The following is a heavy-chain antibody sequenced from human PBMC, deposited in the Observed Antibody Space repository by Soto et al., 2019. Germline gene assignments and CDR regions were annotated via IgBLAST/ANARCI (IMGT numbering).Heavy chain of an antibody. CDR1: GGTFSSYT. CDR3: AVLGRGPLSWGVAFDI. CDR2: IIPILGIA. D-gene: IGHD3-10*01. J-gene: IGHJ3*02. V-gene: IGHV1-69*02. Sequence: SVKVSCKASGGTFSSYTISWVRQAPGQGLEWMGKIIPILGIANYEQKLQGRVTITADKSTSTDYKELSSLRSEDLVVFYCAVLGRGPLSWGVAFDIWGQGTMVTVSS.